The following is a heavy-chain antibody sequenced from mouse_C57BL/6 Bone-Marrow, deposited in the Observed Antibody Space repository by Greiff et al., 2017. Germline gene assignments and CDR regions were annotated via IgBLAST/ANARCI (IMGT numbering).Heavy chain of an antibody. CDR2: INPSTGGT. J-gene: IGHJ3*01. V-gene: IGHV1-42*01. CDR1: GYSFTGYY. D-gene: IGHD1-1*01. CDR3: ASPYGSSYGGFAY. Sequence: VQLQQSGPELVKPGASVKISCKASGYSFTGYYMNWVKQSPEKSLEWIGEINPSTGGTTYNQKFKAKATSTVDKSSSTAYMQLKSLTSEDSAVYYCASPYGSSYGGFAYWGQGTLVTVSA.